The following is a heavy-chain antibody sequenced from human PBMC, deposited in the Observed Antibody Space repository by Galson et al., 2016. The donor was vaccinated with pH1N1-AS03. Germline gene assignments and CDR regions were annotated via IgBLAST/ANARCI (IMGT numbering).Heavy chain of an antibody. CDR3: ARWSRGGNFASLDP. CDR2: IYNDDTT. Sequence: SLRLSCAASGFTVSNSYLSWVRQAPGKGLEWVSIIYNDDTTYYADSLKGRFTIYRDNSKNTLYLQMNSLRAEDTAVYYCARWSRGGNFASLDPWGQGTLVTVSS. J-gene: IGHJ5*02. CDR1: GFTVSNSY. D-gene: IGHD4-23*01. V-gene: IGHV3-53*01.